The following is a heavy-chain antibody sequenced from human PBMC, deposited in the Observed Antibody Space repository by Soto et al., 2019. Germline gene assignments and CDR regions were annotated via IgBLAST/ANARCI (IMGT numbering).Heavy chain of an antibody. Sequence: WWSLRLCCVGSGFTFSRYGMHWLRQAPGEGLEWMAVIVNDGSDRDYAASVAGRFTISRDNSKNTLYLQMDNLGVDDTAMYYCARDDDYEANGLDYWGQGTLVTVSS. CDR3: ARDDDYEANGLDY. V-gene: IGHV3-33*01. CDR1: GFTFSRYG. D-gene: IGHD4-17*01. J-gene: IGHJ4*02. CDR2: IVNDGSDR.